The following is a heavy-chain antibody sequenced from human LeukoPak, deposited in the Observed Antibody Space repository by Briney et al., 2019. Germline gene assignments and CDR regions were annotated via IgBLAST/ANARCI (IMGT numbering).Heavy chain of an antibody. Sequence: ETLSLTCTVSGGSISSYYWSWVRQAPGKGLEGVANIKPDGSEKYYVDSVKGRFTISRDNAKNSLYLQINSLRAEDTAVFYCATGYCTSTTCYRSRFDYWGQGTLVTVSS. D-gene: IGHD2-2*01. CDR2: IKPDGSEK. CDR1: GGSISSYY. CDR3: ATGYCTSTTCYRSRFDY. J-gene: IGHJ4*02. V-gene: IGHV3-7*01.